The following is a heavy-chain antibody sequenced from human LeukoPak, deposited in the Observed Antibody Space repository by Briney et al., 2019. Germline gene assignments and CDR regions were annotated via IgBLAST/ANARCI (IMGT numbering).Heavy chain of an antibody. CDR3: AGEAITMIVRGAFDI. J-gene: IGHJ3*02. V-gene: IGHV1-69*05. D-gene: IGHD3-22*01. CDR2: IIPIFGTA. Sequence: ASVKVSCKASGGTFSSYAISWVRQAPGQGLEWMGGIIPIFGTANYAQKFQGRVTITTDESTSTAYMELSSLRSEDTAVYYCAGEAITMIVRGAFDIWGQGTMVTVSS. CDR1: GGTFSSYA.